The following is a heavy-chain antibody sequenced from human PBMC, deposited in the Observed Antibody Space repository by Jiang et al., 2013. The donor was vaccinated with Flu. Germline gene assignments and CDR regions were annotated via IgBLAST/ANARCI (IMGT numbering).Heavy chain of an antibody. D-gene: IGHD2-21*02. CDR3: ARQGDHLFLDFDY. CDR2: IYPGDSKT. CDR1: GFSFSSYW. Sequence: GAEVKKPGESLTISCKTSGFSFSSYWIGWVRQMPGKGLEWMGIIYPGDSKTIYSPSFQGQVTISADKSISTAYLQWSSLKASDTAMYYCARQGDHLFLDFDYWGQGTLVTVSS. V-gene: IGHV5-51*01. J-gene: IGHJ4*02.